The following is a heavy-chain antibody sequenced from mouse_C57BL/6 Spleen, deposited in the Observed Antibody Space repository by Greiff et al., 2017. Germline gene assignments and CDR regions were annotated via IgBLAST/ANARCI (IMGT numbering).Heavy chain of an antibody. CDR1: GYTFTDYA. CDR3: SSGECYFYAMDY. CDR2: ISTYYGDA. V-gene: IGHV1-67*01. Sequence: QVQLQQSGPELVRPGVSVKISCKGSGYTFTDYAMHWVKQSHAKSLEWIGVISTYYGDASYNQKFKDKATMTVDKSSSTAYMELARLTSEDSAVYYWSSGECYFYAMDYWGQGTSVTVSS. D-gene: IGHD2-12*01. J-gene: IGHJ4*01.